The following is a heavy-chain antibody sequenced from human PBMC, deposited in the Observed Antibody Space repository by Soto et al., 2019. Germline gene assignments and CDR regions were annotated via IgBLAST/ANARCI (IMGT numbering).Heavy chain of an antibody. CDR3: ARDSYDSGSQYNFVAY. CDR2: ISSSGSTI. CDR1: GFIFSDYY. D-gene: IGHD3-10*01. V-gene: IGHV3-11*01. J-gene: IGHJ4*02. Sequence: GGSLRLSCAASGFIFSDYYMSWIRQAPGKGLEWISYISSSGSTIYYADSVKGRFTTSRDNAKNSLYLQMNSLRAEDTAVYYCARDSYDSGSQYNFVAYWGQGTLVTVSS.